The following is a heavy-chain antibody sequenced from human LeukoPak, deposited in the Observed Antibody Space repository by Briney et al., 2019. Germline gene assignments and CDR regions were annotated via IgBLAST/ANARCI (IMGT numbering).Heavy chain of an antibody. CDR2: IYYSGST. D-gene: IGHD3-16*01. CDR3: ARRKTRGGPIDS. J-gene: IGHJ5*01. V-gene: IGHV4-59*08. Sequence: PSETLSLTCTVSGASIHSFYWSWVRQPPGKGLEWIGYIYYSGSTNYNPSLKSRITISVDTSKNQFSLRLSSVTAADTAIYYCARRKTRGGPIDSWGQGTLVTVSS. CDR1: GASIHSFY.